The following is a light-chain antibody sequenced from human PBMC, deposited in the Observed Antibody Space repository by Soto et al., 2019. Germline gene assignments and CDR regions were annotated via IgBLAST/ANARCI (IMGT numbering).Light chain of an antibody. J-gene: IGKJ1*01. V-gene: IGKV1-5*03. CDR1: QTFSTS. CDR3: QQYSSYPWT. CDR2: KAS. Sequence: DIRMTQSPSTLSESVGDRVTITCRASQTFSTSLAWYQQKPGQAPKLLIYKASSLESGVPSRFSGSGSGTEFTLTISSLQPDDFATYYCQQYSSYPWTFGQGTKVEIK.